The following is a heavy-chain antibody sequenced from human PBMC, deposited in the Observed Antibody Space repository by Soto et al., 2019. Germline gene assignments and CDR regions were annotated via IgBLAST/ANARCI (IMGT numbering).Heavy chain of an antibody. J-gene: IGHJ4*02. D-gene: IGHD5-18*01. Sequence: ASETLSLTCTVSGGSISSYYWSWIRRPPGKGLEWIGYIYYSGSTNYNPSLKSRVTVSVDTSKNQFSLKLSSVTAADTAVYYCARLRGYSYGFDYWGQGTLVTVSS. V-gene: IGHV4-59*01. CDR1: GGSISSYY. CDR2: IYYSGST. CDR3: ARLRGYSYGFDY.